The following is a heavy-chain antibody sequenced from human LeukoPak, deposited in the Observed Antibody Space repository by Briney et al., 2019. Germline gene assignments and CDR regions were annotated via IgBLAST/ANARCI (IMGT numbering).Heavy chain of an antibody. CDR2: ISSSSSYI. V-gene: IGHV3-21*01. J-gene: IGHJ4*02. CDR1: GFTVNNNY. CDR3: ARVGIKTGTRDY. D-gene: IGHD1-1*01. Sequence: PGGSLRLSCAASGFTVNNNYMNWVRQAPGKGLEWVSSISSSSSYIYYADSVKGRFTISRDNAKNSLYLQMNSLRAEDTAVYYCARVGIKTGTRDYWGQGTLVTVSS.